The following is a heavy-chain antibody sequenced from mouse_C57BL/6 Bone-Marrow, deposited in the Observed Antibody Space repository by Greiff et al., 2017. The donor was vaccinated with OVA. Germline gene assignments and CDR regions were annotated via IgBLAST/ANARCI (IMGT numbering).Heavy chain of an antibody. CDR1: GFTFSSYA. V-gene: IGHV5-4*03. J-gene: IGHJ4*01. D-gene: IGHD2-10*01. CDR3: ARGAYYRYAMDY. CDR2: ISDGGSYT. Sequence: EVKLMESGGGLVKPGGSLKLSCAASGFTFSSYAMSWVRQTPEKRLEWVATISDGGSYTYYPDNVKGRFTISRDNAKNNLYLQMSHLKSEDTAMYYCARGAYYRYAMDYWGQGTSVTISS.